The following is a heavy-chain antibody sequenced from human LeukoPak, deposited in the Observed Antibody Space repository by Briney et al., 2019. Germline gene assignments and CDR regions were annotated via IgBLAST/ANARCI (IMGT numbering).Heavy chain of an antibody. Sequence: GGSLRLSCAASGFIFTSNRMNWVRQAPGKGLEWVANIKHDGSEQIYVDSVKGRFTISKDNAKDSVYLQMNSLRAEDTAVYYCTRGLGEHGGVSDRWGQGTLVIVS. J-gene: IGHJ5*02. CDR2: IKHDGSEQ. D-gene: IGHD3-16*01. V-gene: IGHV3-7*01. CDR3: TRGLGEHGGVSDR. CDR1: GFIFTSNR.